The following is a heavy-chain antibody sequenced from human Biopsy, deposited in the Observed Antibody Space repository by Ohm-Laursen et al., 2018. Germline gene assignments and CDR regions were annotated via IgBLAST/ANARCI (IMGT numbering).Heavy chain of an antibody. V-gene: IGHV3-7*01. Sequence: SLRLSCAASGFSSKTYWMNWVRQAPGKGLEWVANIRQDGKEKFYVDSVKGRFTIFRDNAKNSLYLQMNSLRAEDTGVYYCARGYCTAINCYMLRSFYFDSWGQGAPVTVSS. CDR2: IRQDGKEK. CDR3: ARGYCTAINCYMLRSFYFDS. CDR1: GFSSKTYW. J-gene: IGHJ4*02. D-gene: IGHD2-2*02.